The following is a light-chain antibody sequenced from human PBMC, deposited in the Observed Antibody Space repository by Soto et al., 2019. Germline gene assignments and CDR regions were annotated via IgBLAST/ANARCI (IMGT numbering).Light chain of an antibody. V-gene: IGLV1-40*01. CDR1: SSNIGAGYD. Sequence: QSVLTQPPSVSGAPGQRVTMSCTWSSSNIGAGYDVHWYQQLPGTAPKLLIYGNSNRPSGVPDRFSGSKSGTSASLAITGLQAEDEADYYCQSYDSSLSGFYVFGTGTKLTVL. CDR3: QSYDSSLSGFYV. CDR2: GNS. J-gene: IGLJ1*01.